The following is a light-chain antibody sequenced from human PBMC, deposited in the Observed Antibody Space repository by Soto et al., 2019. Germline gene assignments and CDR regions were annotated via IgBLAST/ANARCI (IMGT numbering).Light chain of an antibody. CDR1: SSDVGGYDF. V-gene: IGLV2-14*01. CDR3: SSYGSSGTPV. Sequence: QSVLTHPASVAGSPGQSITISCAGTSSDVGGYDFVSWYQHHPGRAPKLLIYEVSGRPSGVSYRFSGSKSGNTASLIISGLQAEDHAYYYCSSYGSSGTPVFGTGTKVTVL. CDR2: EVS. J-gene: IGLJ1*01.